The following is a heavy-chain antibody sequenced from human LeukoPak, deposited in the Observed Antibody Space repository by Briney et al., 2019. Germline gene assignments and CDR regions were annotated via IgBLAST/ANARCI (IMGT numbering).Heavy chain of an antibody. V-gene: IGHV3-53*01. D-gene: IGHD2-21*02. Sequence: GGSLRLSCAASGFNINDYHMCWVRQAPGKGLEWVSGISGGGATFYADSVKGRFTISSDNSRNTLYIQISDLRDEDTAVYYCARWHCGGVCQYLDYWGQGTLVTVSS. CDR2: ISGGGAT. CDR1: GFNINDYH. J-gene: IGHJ4*01. CDR3: ARWHCGGVCQYLDY.